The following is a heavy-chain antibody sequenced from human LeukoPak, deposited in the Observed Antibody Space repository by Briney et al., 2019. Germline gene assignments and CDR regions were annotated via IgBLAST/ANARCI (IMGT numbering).Heavy chain of an antibody. Sequence: GGSLRLSSAASGFTFSNYAMHWVRQAPGKGLEWVALMSYDGSNKYYADSVKGRFTISRDNSKNTLYLQMNSLRAEDTAVYYCAKDLSMLATTGFDYWGQGTLVTASS. D-gene: IGHD1-26*01. CDR1: GFTFSNYA. J-gene: IGHJ4*02. V-gene: IGHV3-30*18. CDR2: MSYDGSNK. CDR3: AKDLSMLATTGFDY.